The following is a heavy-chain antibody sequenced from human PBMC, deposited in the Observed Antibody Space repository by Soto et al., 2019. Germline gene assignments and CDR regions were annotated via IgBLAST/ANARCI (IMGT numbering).Heavy chain of an antibody. V-gene: IGHV1-69*06. D-gene: IGHD2-21*02. J-gene: IGHJ4*02. CDR1: GGTFSSYA. CDR2: LIPVIGTA. Sequence: QVQLVQSGAEVKKPGSSVKVSCKASGGTFSSYAISWVRQAPGQGLEWMGGLIPVIGTANYAQKFQGRVTMTADKSTSTAYMGLSSRRSEDTAVYYCARQAAYCGGDCYSAYFDYWGQGALVTVSS. CDR3: ARQAAYCGGDCYSAYFDY.